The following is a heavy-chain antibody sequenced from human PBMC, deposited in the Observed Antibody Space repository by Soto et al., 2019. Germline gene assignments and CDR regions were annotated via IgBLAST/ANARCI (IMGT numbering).Heavy chain of an antibody. CDR2: ISVYNGNT. CDR3: ARGYDFWSGSHYYGMDV. V-gene: IGHV1-18*04. D-gene: IGHD3-3*01. CDR1: GYTFPSHG. Sequence: VASVKVSCKASGYTFPSHGITWVRQAPGQGLEWMGWISVYNGNTNYAQKVQDRVTMTTDTSTGTAYMELRSLRSDDTAVYYCARGYDFWSGSHYYGMDVWGQGTTVTVSS. J-gene: IGHJ6*02.